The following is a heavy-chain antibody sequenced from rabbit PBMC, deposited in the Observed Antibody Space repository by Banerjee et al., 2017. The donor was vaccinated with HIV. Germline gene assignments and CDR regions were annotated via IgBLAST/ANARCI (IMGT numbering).Heavy chain of an antibody. V-gene: IGHV1S45*01. Sequence: QQQLEESGGGLVKPGGTLTLTCTASGFDFSSDGMYWVRQAPGKGLEWIGCISTGDGITYYASWAKGRFTISKTSSTTVTLQMTSLTAADTATYFCAREVHLWGQGTLVTVS. J-gene: IGHJ3*01. CDR3: AREVHL. CDR1: GFDFSSDG. CDR2: ISTGDGIT.